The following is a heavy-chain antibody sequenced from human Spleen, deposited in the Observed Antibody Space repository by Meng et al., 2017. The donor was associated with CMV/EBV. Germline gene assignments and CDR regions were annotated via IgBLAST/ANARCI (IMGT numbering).Heavy chain of an antibody. J-gene: IGHJ4*02. CDR1: GGSFSDYQ. D-gene: IGHD2-2*03. CDR3: ARGRMGIVGG. CDR2: VNHSGDT. V-gene: IGHV4-34*01. Sequence: SETLSLTCAVNGGSFSDYQWTWIRQLPEKGLEWIGDVNHSGDTRYNPSLRSRVTISLDTSKTQFSLRLSSVTAADTAVYYCARGRMGIVGGWGQGTLVTVSS.